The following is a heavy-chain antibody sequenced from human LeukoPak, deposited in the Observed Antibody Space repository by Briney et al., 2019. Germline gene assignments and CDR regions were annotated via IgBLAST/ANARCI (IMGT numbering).Heavy chain of an antibody. CDR3: AKCYSSGWYYFDY. D-gene: IGHD6-19*01. V-gene: IGHV3-23*01. J-gene: IGHJ4*02. Sequence: GGSLRLSCLASGSTFSTYSLSWVRQAPGKGLEWVSALSAGKQVPYYADSVKGRFTISRDNSKNTLYLQMNSLRAEDTAVYYCAKCYSSGWYYFDYWGQGTLVTVSS. CDR1: GSTFSTYS. CDR2: LSAGKQVP.